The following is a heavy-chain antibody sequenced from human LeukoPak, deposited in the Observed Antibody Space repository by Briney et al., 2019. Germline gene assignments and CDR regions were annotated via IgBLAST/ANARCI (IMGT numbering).Heavy chain of an antibody. J-gene: IGHJ3*02. CDR3: ARGGFDI. CDR1: GFTISSYW. CDR2: IKEDGSEK. V-gene: IGHV3-7*01. Sequence: GGSLRLSCAASGFTISSYWMSWVRQAPGKGLEWVANIKEDGSEKYYVDSVKGRFTISRDNAKNSLYLQMNSLRAEDTAVYYCARGGFDIWGQGTMVTVSS. D-gene: IGHD3-10*01.